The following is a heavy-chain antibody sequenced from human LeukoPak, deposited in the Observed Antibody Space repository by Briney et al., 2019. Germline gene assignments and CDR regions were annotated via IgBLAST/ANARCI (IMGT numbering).Heavy chain of an antibody. Sequence: PSETLSLTCTVSGGSISSGDYYWSWIRQHPGKGLEWIGYIYYSGSTYYNPSLKSRVTISVDTSKNQFSLKLSSVTAADTAVYYCASGWYQDYFDYWGQGTLVTVSS. D-gene: IGHD6-19*01. J-gene: IGHJ4*02. V-gene: IGHV4-31*03. CDR2: IYYSGST. CDR3: ASGWYQDYFDY. CDR1: GGSISSGDYY.